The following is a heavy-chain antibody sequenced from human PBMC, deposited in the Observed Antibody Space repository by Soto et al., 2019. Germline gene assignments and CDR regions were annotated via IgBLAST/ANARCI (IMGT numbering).Heavy chain of an antibody. CDR1: GFSFSDYY. CDR3: ARARYDSSGYYPDD. CDR2: TRNKANSYTT. Sequence: EVQLVESGGGLVQPGGSLRLSCAASGFSFSDYYMDWVRQAPGKGLDWVGRTRNKANSYTTEYAASVKGRFTISRDDSKNSLYLQMNRLKTEDTAVYYCARARYDSSGYYPDDWGQGTLVTVSS. J-gene: IGHJ4*02. V-gene: IGHV3-72*01. D-gene: IGHD3-22*01.